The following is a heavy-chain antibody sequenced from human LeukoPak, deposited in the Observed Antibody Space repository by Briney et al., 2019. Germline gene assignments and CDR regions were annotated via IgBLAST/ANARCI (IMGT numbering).Heavy chain of an antibody. CDR2: IYGDGTT. V-gene: IGHV3-53*01. D-gene: IGHD5-24*01. J-gene: IGHJ4*02. Sequence: GGSLRLSCAASGFTVRNYCMSWVRQAPGKGLEWVAVIYGDGTTYYADSVKGRFTISRDNAKNSLYLQMNSLRAEDTAIYYCTRVGYIDEGIDYWGQGTLVTVSS. CDR3: TRVGYIDEGIDY. CDR1: GFTVRNYC.